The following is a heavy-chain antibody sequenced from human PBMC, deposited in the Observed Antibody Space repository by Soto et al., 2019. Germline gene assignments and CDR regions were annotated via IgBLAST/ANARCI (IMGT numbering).Heavy chain of an antibody. D-gene: IGHD2-15*01. CDR2: ISPGSRYP. Sequence: PGGSLRLSCAGSGFTFGYSYMSWIRQAPGKGLEWLSYISPGSRYPAYADSVKGRFTISRDNAKRSLYLQMMSLTAEDTAMYYCVRGGGGGMFDPWGQGTMVTVSS. V-gene: IGHV3-11*06. CDR3: VRGGGGGMFDP. CDR1: GFTFGYSY. J-gene: IGHJ5*02.